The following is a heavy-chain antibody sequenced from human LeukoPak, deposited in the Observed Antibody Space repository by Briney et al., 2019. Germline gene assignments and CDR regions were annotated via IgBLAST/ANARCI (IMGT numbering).Heavy chain of an antibody. D-gene: IGHD4-17*01. J-gene: IGHJ4*02. Sequence: SETLSLTCTVSGGSISSYYWSWIRQPPGKGLEWIGYIYYSGSTNYNPSLKSRVTISVDTSKNQFSLKLSSVTAADTAVYYCARAYGDFYFDYWGQGTLVTVSS. CDR2: IYYSGST. V-gene: IGHV4-59*01. CDR3: ARAYGDFYFDY. CDR1: GGSISSYY.